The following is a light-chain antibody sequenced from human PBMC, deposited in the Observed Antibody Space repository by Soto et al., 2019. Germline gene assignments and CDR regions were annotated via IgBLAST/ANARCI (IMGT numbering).Light chain of an antibody. Sequence: EIVLTQSPATLSLSPGERATLSCRASQSVSSYLAWYQQKPGQAPRLLIYGASSRATGLPDRFSGSGSGTDFTLTISRLEPEDFAVYYCQQYGSSPLTFGGGTKVDIK. V-gene: IGKV3-20*01. CDR1: QSVSSY. CDR2: GAS. CDR3: QQYGSSPLT. J-gene: IGKJ4*01.